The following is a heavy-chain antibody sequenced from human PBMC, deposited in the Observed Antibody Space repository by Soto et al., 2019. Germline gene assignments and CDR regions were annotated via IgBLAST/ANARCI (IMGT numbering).Heavy chain of an antibody. V-gene: IGHV4-34*01. D-gene: IGHD2-15*01. J-gene: IGHJ3*02. CDR1: NGSFSVYY. CDR2: INHAGST. CDR3: ARDATRRGACDI. Sequence: SETMSLTCAVYNGSFSVYYWTWIRQPPGKGLEWIGEINHAGSTNYKPSLKSRVTISLDTSRNQFSLKLSSVTAADTAVYYCARDATRRGACDIWGQGTMVT.